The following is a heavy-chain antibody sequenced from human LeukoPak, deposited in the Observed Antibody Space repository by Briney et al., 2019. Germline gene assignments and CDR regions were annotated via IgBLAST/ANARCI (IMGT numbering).Heavy chain of an antibody. J-gene: IGHJ5*02. CDR1: GGSISSYY. CDR3: ARDGSGSYYPPGINWFDP. Sequence: SETLSLTRTVSGGSISSYYWSWIRQPPGKGLEWIGYIYYSGSTNYNPSLKSRVTISVDTSKNQFSLKLSSVTAADTAVYYCARDGSGSYYPPGINWFDPWGQGTLVTVSS. D-gene: IGHD3-10*01. CDR2: IYYSGST. V-gene: IGHV4-59*01.